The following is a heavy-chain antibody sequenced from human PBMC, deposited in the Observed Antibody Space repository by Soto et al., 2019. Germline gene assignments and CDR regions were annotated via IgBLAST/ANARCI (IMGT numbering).Heavy chain of an antibody. D-gene: IGHD6-13*01. V-gene: IGHV3-30-3*01. CDR1: GFSFSSYA. CDR3: ARAPPRGIAAPGTWGSGMDV. J-gene: IGHJ6*02. CDR2: ISYNGIDE. Sequence: QVQLVESGGGVVQPGRSLRLSCAASGFSFSSYALYWVRQAPGKGLEWVALISYNGIDEYYADSVKGRFTISRDSSTNTLPLQMNSLRGEDTAVYYCARAPPRGIAAPGTWGSGMDVWGQGTTVTVSS.